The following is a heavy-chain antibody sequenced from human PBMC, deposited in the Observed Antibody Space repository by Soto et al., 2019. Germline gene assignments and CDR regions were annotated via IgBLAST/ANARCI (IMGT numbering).Heavy chain of an antibody. CDR1: EFTFSSYA. V-gene: IGHV3-23*01. D-gene: IGHD3-10*01. CDR3: AKDVYGSGAFDI. Sequence: HLGGSLRLSCAASEFTFSSYAMSWARQAPGKGLEWVSAISGSGGSTYYADSVKGRFTISRDNSKNTLYLQMNSLRAEDTAVYYCAKDVYGSGAFDIWGQGTMVTVSS. J-gene: IGHJ3*02. CDR2: ISGSGGST.